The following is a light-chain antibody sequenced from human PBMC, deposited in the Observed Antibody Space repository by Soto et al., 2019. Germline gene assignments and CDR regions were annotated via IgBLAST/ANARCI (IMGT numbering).Light chain of an antibody. CDR3: LQGAQVPPT. CDR2: EVS. CDR1: QSLLNTDGKTY. J-gene: IGKJ2*01. Sequence: IMMTQSPLSLSVTPGQPASISCKSSQSLLNTDGKTYLCWYLQKPGQPPQLLIYEVSNRFSGVXDXXSGSGSGTDFTLRISRVEAEDVGVYYCLQGAQVPPTFGQGTKLEIK. V-gene: IGKV2D-29*01.